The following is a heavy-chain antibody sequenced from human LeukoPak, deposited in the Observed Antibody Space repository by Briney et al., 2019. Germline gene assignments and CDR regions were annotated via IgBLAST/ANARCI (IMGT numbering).Heavy chain of an antibody. CDR3: ARGECSGGSCYSGY. V-gene: IGHV1-8*01. CDR1: GYTFTSYD. Sequence: ASVKVSCKASGYTFTSYDINWVRQAPGQGLEWMGWMNPNSGNTDYAQKFQGRVTMTRNTSISTAYMELSSLRSEDTAVYYCARGECSGGSCYSGYWGQGTLVTVSP. D-gene: IGHD2-15*01. CDR2: MNPNSGNT. J-gene: IGHJ4*02.